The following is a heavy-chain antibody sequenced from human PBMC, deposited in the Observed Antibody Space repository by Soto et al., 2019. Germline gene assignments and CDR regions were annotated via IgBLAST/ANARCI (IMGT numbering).Heavy chain of an antibody. Sequence: EVQLVESGGGLVQPGGSLRLSCAASGFTFTSSWMSWVRQAPGKGLEWVANIRQDGNEKYYVDSVKGRFTISRDNTENSLYLEMNSLRIEDAAVYYCTRGPYYDICLDDWGQGTLVTVSS. D-gene: IGHD3-22*01. CDR2: IRQDGNEK. CDR1: GFTFTSSW. J-gene: IGHJ4*02. V-gene: IGHV3-7*01. CDR3: TRGPYYDICLDD.